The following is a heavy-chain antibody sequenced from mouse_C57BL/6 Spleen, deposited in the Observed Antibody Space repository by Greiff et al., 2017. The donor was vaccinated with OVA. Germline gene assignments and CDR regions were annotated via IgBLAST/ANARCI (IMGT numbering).Heavy chain of an antibody. CDR3: AYYGSGAMDY. J-gene: IGHJ4*01. V-gene: IGHV1-76*01. D-gene: IGHD1-1*01. Sequence: QVQLQQSGAELVRPGASVKLSCKASGYTFTDYYINWVKQRPGQGLEWIARIYPGSGNTYYNEKFKGKATLTAEKSSSTAYMQLSSLTSEDSAVYCCAYYGSGAMDYWGQGTSVTVSS. CDR2: IYPGSGNT. CDR1: GYTFTDYY.